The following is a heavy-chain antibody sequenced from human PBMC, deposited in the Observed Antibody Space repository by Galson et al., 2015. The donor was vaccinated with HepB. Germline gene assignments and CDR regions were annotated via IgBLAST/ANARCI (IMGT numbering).Heavy chain of an antibody. J-gene: IGHJ4*02. CDR1: GFTFDSYN. Sequence: SLRLSCAASGFTFDSYNMFWVRQAPGKGLEWLSFITGTSRVVHYADSVKGRFTISRDNAKNLLCLRMNSLRDDDTALYYCARGNYTLGTSIWGQGTLVTVSS. CDR3: ARGNYTLGTSI. D-gene: IGHD3-3*01. CDR2: ITGTSRVV. V-gene: IGHV3-48*02.